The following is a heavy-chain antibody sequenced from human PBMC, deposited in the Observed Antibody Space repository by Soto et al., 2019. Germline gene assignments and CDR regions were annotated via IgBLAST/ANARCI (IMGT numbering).Heavy chain of an antibody. J-gene: IGHJ4*02. V-gene: IGHV3-23*01. Sequence: GGSLRLSCAASGFTFSSYVMNWVRQAPGSGLEWVSGITASGGSTYYADSAKGRFTISRDNSKNTLYLQMNSLRAEDTAVYYCAKVSVVVTASPFDYWGQGTLVTVSS. CDR3: AKVSVVVTASPFDY. CDR1: GFTFSSYV. CDR2: ITASGGST. D-gene: IGHD2-21*02.